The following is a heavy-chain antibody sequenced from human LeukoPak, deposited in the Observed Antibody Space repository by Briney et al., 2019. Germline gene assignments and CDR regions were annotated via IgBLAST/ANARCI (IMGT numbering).Heavy chain of an antibody. V-gene: IGHV4-34*01. CDR1: GGSFSGYY. D-gene: IGHD3-22*01. Sequence: SETLSLTCAVYGGSFSGYYWSWIRQPPGKGLEWIGEINHSGSTNYNPSLKSRVTISVDTSKNQFSLKLSSVTAADTAVYYCARLGTMTRGLASWGQGTLVTVSS. CDR2: INHSGST. CDR3: ARLGTMTRGLAS. J-gene: IGHJ5*02.